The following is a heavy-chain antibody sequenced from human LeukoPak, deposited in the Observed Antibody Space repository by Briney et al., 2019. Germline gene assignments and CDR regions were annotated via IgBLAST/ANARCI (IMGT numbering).Heavy chain of an antibody. D-gene: IGHD3-10*01. CDR2: INPSGGST. CDR3: ARGGPLAYKWFAFDP. J-gene: IGHJ5*02. Sequence: ASVKVSCKASGYTFTSYYMHWVRQAPGQGLEWMGIINPSGGSTSYAQKFQGRVTMTRDMSTSTVYMELSSLRSEDTAVYYCARGGPLAYKWFAFDPWGQGTLVTVSS. CDR1: GYTFTSYY. V-gene: IGHV1-46*01.